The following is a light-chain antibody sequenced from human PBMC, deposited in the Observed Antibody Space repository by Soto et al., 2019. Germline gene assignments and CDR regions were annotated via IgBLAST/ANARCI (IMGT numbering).Light chain of an antibody. CDR2: GAS. V-gene: IGKV3-20*01. Sequence: EIVLTQSPGTLSLSAGERATLSCRASQSVSNNYLAWYQQKPGQAPRLLIYGASNRATGTPDRFSGSGSGTDFTLTISRLEPEDFAVYYCQQYGSSGTFGQGTKVDIK. CDR1: QSVSNNY. J-gene: IGKJ1*01. CDR3: QQYGSSGT.